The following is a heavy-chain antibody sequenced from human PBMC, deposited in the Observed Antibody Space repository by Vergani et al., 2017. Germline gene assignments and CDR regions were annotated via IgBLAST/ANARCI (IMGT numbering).Heavy chain of an antibody. CDR1: GGSISSGGYY. CDR2: IYYSGST. CDR3: ARVTRDFYDSSGYYRHDAFDI. Sequence: QVQLQESGPGLVKPSQTLSLTCTVSGGSISSGGYYWSWIRQHPGKGLEWIGYIYYSGSTYYNPSLKSRVTISVDTSKNQFSLKLSSVTAADTAVYYCARVTRDFYDSSGYYRHDAFDIWGQGTMVTVSS. D-gene: IGHD3-22*01. V-gene: IGHV4-31*03. J-gene: IGHJ3*02.